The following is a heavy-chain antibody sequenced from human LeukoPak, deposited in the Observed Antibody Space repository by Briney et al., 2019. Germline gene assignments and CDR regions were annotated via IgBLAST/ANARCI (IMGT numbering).Heavy chain of an antibody. CDR3: ARIKYYYYMDV. Sequence: SQTLSLTCTVSGGSISSGSYDWRWIRQPAGKGLEWIGRIYTSGSTNYNPSLKSRVTISVDTSKNQFSLKLSSVTAADTAVYYCARIKYYYYMDVWGKGTTVTVSS. CDR2: IYTSGST. J-gene: IGHJ6*03. V-gene: IGHV4-61*02. CDR1: GGSISSGSYD.